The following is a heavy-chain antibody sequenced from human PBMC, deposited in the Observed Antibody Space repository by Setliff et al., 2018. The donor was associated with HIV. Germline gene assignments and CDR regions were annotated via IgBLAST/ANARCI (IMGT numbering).Heavy chain of an antibody. J-gene: IGHJ4*02. CDR3: ARGDYYDSTGYEGLDS. Sequence: TSETLSLTCAVYSGSFSGYRWTWIRQPPGKGLEWIGEINHRGSTTYNPSLRSRVTISVDTSKNQFSLKLNSVTAADTAVYYCARGDYYDSTGYEGLDSWGRGTLVTVSS. CDR1: SGSFSGYR. D-gene: IGHD3-22*01. V-gene: IGHV4-34*01. CDR2: INHRGST.